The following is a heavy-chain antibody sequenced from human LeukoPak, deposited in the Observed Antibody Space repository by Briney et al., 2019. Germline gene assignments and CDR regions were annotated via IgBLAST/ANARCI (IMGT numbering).Heavy chain of an antibody. CDR3: ARVLPNNWFDP. V-gene: IGHV3-23*01. Sequence: PGGSLILSCAASGIPFTTYAVSWVRQAPGKGLEWVSVITGNGGSTDYADSVKGRFTISRDNSKNTLYLQMNSLRAEDTAVYYCARVLPNNWFDPWGQGTLVTVSS. CDR1: GIPFTTYA. CDR2: ITGNGGST. J-gene: IGHJ5*02.